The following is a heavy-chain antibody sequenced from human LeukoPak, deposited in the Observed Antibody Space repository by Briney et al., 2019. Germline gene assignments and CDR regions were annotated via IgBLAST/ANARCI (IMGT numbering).Heavy chain of an antibody. CDR3: AKDVRYCSGGSCYGWFDP. CDR2: IGISGVTT. CDR1: GFTFSTYC. V-gene: IGHV3-23*01. Sequence: GGSLRLSCAASGFTFSTYCMSWVRQAPGKGLEWVSGIGISGVTTYYADSVKGRFTISRDNSKNTLCLQMNSLRAEDTAIYYCAKDVRYCSGGSCYGWFDPWGQGTLVTVSS. D-gene: IGHD2-15*01. J-gene: IGHJ5*02.